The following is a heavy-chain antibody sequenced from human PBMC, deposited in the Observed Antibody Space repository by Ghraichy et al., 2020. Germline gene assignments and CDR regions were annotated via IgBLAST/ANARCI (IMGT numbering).Heavy chain of an antibody. J-gene: IGHJ3*02. D-gene: IGHD2-2*02. CDR3: AREVDIVVVPAAIYAFDI. Sequence: SETLSLTCTVSGGSISSYYWSWIRQPAGKGLEWIGRIYTSGSTNYNPSLKSRVTMSVDTSKNQFSLKLSSVTAADTAVYYCAREVDIVVVPAAIYAFDIWGQGTMVTVSS. CDR1: GGSISSYY. V-gene: IGHV4-4*07. CDR2: IYTSGST.